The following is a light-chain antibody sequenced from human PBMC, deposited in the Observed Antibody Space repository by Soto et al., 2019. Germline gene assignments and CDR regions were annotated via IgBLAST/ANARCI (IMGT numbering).Light chain of an antibody. J-gene: IGLJ1*01. CDR3: SSYAGTHIV. CDR1: SSDVGGYSY. CDR2: DVS. V-gene: IGLV2-8*01. Sequence: QSALTQPPSASGSPGQSVAISCTGTSSDVGGYSYVSWYQQHPGKAPKLMIYDVSKRPSGVPDRFSGSKSGNTASLTVSGLQAEDEADYYCSSYAGTHIVFVTGTKVTVL.